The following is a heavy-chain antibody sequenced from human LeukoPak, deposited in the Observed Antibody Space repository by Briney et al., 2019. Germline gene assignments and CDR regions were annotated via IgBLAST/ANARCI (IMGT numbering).Heavy chain of an antibody. CDR1: EFTVNRNV. J-gene: IGHJ6*03. CDR3: ARDLAGFEEPRYYYYMDV. Sequence: GSLRLSCVPSEFTVNRNVMSWVRQAPGKGLEWVSLIYSDDRAFYADSVKGRFTISRNKSRNTLFLQMSSLKPEDTAIYYCARDLAGFEEPRYYYYMDVWGKGTTVTVSS. D-gene: IGHD3-9*01. V-gene: IGHV3-66*01. CDR2: IYSDDRA.